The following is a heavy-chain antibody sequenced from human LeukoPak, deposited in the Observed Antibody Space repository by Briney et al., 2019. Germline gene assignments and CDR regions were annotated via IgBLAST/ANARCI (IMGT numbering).Heavy chain of an antibody. Sequence: GGSLRLSCAASGFTVISNYMSWVRQAPGKGLEWVSVIYSDGRTFYADSVKGRFTISRDNSKNTLYLQMNSLRAEDTAVYYCARDLTCGGDCEGGFDCWGQGTLVTVSS. CDR3: ARDLTCGGDCEGGFDC. V-gene: IGHV3-66*01. CDR1: GFTVISNY. CDR2: IYSDGRT. D-gene: IGHD2-21*02. J-gene: IGHJ4*02.